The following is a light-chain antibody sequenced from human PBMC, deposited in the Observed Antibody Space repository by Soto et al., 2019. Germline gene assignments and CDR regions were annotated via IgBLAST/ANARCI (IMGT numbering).Light chain of an antibody. CDR1: SSNIGTNY. CDR3: ATWDDTLSGVV. CDR2: RSD. Sequence: QSVLTQPPSASGIPGQRVTISCSGSSSNIGTNYVYWYQQLPGMAPKLLIYRSDQRPSGVPDRLSGSKSGTSASLAISGLRSEDEADYYWATWDDTLSGVVFGGGTKVTVL. V-gene: IGLV1-47*01. J-gene: IGLJ2*01.